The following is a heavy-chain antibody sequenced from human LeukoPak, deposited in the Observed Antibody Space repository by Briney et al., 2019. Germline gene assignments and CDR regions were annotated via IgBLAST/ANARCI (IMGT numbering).Heavy chain of an antibody. V-gene: IGHV3-23*01. CDR2: ISGSGGST. J-gene: IGHJ4*02. CDR3: AKAVELRYFDWFLFDY. D-gene: IGHD3-9*01. CDR1: GFTFSSFS. Sequence: GGSLRLSCAASGFTFSSFSMNWVRQAPGKGLEWVSTISGSGGSTYYADSVKGRFTISRDNSKNTLYLQMNSLRAEDTAVYYCAKAVELRYFDWFLFDYWGQGTLVTVSS.